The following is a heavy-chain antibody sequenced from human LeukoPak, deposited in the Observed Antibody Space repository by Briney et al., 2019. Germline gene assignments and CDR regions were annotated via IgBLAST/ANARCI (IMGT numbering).Heavy chain of an antibody. CDR1: GGSISSSSYY. CDR3: ATDLHPYGMDV. J-gene: IGHJ6*02. Sequence: SETLSLTCTVSGGSISSSSYYWGWIRQPPGKGLEWIASIYYSGGTYYNPSLNSRVTISVDTSKNQFSLKLSSVTAADTAVYYCATDLHPYGMDVWGQGTTVTVSS. CDR2: IYYSGGT. V-gene: IGHV4-39*01.